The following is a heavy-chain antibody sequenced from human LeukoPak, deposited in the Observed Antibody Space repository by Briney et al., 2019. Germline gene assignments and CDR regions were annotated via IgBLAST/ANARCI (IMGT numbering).Heavy chain of an antibody. CDR1: GFTFSNYA. Sequence: GGSLRFSCAASGFTFSNYAMSWVGQAPGKGLEWVSAITGSGGNTYYADSVKGRFTISRDNSKNTVFLQMSSLRAEDTAVYYCAKWGDYDVLTGYYVSDYWGQGTLVTVSS. CDR2: ITGSGGNT. V-gene: IGHV3-23*01. J-gene: IGHJ4*02. D-gene: IGHD3-9*01. CDR3: AKWGDYDVLTGYYVSDY.